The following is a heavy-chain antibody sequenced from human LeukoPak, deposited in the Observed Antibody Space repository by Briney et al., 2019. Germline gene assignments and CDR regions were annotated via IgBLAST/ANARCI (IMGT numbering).Heavy chain of an antibody. CDR1: GGPISSSSYS. D-gene: IGHD7-27*01. J-gene: IGHJ4*02. V-gene: IGHV4-39*01. CDR3: ARSESDWGYYFDY. Sequence: SETLSLTCTVSGGPISSSSYSWGWIRQPPGKGLEWIGSIYYSGSTYYNPSLKSRVTISVDTSKNQFSLKLSSVTAADTAVYYCARSESDWGYYFDYWGQGTLVTVSS. CDR2: IYYSGST.